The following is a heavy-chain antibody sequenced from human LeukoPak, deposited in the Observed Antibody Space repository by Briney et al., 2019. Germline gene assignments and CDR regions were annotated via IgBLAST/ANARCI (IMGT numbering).Heavy chain of an antibody. D-gene: IGHD3-10*01. Sequence: SETLSLTCAVYGGSFSGYYWTWIRQPPGKGLEWIGEINRGGSTNYNPSLKSRVTISVDTSKNQFSLKLSSVTAADTAVYYCARGLGSGSYYHYWGQGTLVTVSS. CDR2: INRGGST. J-gene: IGHJ4*02. V-gene: IGHV4-34*01. CDR1: GGSFSGYY. CDR3: ARGLGSGSYYHY.